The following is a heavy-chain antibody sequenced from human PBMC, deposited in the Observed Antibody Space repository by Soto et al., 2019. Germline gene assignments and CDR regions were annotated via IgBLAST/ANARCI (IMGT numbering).Heavy chain of an antibody. J-gene: IGHJ4*02. CDR3: TTVAARHRPFDY. CDR1: GFTFSNAW. D-gene: IGHD6-6*01. CDR2: IKSKADGGTT. V-gene: IGHV3-15*01. Sequence: PGGSLRLSCAATGFTFSNAWMSWVRQAPGKGLEWVGRIKSKADGGTTDYAAPVKGRFTISRDDSKNTLYLQMNSLKTEDTAVYYCTTVAARHRPFDYWGQGTLVTVSS.